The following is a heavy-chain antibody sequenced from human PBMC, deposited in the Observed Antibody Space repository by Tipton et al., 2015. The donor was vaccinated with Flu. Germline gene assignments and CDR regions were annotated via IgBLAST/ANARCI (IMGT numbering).Heavy chain of an antibody. CDR1: GYTFTSYG. D-gene: IGHD5-18*01. J-gene: IGHJ4*02. Sequence: QLVQSGAEVKKPGASVKVSCKASGYTFTSYGISWVRQAPGQGLEWMGWISAYNGNTNYAQKLQGRVTMTTDTSTSTAYMELRSQISDDTAVYFCARVDVDTFRGLTHDYWGQGPLVTVSS. V-gene: IGHV1-18*04. CDR3: ARVDVDTFRGLTHDY. CDR2: ISAYNGNT.